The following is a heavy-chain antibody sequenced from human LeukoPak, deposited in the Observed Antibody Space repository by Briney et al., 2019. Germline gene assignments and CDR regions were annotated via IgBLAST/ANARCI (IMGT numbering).Heavy chain of an antibody. CDR2: ISSSSSYI. J-gene: IGHJ3*01. D-gene: IGHD1-26*01. Sequence: GRSLRLSCAASGFTFSSYSMNWVRQAPGKGLEWVSSISSSSSYIYYADSLKGRFTISRDNAKNSLYLHMNSLRAEDTAVYYCARGTSGSYPNDAFDVWGQGTMVTVSS. V-gene: IGHV3-21*01. CDR1: GFTFSSYS. CDR3: ARGTSGSYPNDAFDV.